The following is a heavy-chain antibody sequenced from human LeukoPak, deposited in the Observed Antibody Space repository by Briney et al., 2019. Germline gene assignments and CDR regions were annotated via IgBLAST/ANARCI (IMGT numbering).Heavy chain of an antibody. CDR2: INAGNGNT. CDR1: GYTFTSYA. D-gene: IGHD4-17*01. CDR3: ARVTTVTTGFDY. V-gene: IGHV1-3*01. J-gene: IGHJ4*02. Sequence: WASVKVSCAASGYTFTSYAMHWVRQAPGQRLEWMGWINAGNGNTKYSQKFQGRVTITRDTSASTAYMELSSLRSEDTAVYYCARVTTVTTGFDYWGQGTLVTVSS.